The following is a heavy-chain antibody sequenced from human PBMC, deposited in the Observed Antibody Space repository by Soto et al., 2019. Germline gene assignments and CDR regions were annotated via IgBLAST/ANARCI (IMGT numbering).Heavy chain of an antibody. CDR3: ARERIAARRGIGWFDP. V-gene: IGHV1-3*01. CDR2: INAGNGNT. CDR1: GYTFTSYA. J-gene: IGHJ5*02. Sequence: ASVKVSCKASGYTFTSYAMHWVRQAPGQRLEWMGWINAGNGNTKYSQKFQGRVTITRDTSASTAYMELSSLRSEDTAVYYCARERIAARRGIGWFDPWGQGTLVTVSS. D-gene: IGHD6-6*01.